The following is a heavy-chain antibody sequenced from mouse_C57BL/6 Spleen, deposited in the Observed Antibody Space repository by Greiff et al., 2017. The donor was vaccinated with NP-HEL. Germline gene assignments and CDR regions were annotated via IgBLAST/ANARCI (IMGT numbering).Heavy chain of an antibody. J-gene: IGHJ2*01. D-gene: IGHD4-1*01. CDR3: AREGINWYYFDY. V-gene: IGHV1-80*01. Sequence: QVQLQQSGAELVKPGASVKISCKASGYAFSSYWMNWVTQRPGKGLEWIGQIYPGDGDTNYNGKFKGKATLTADKSSSTAYMHLSSLTSEDSAVYFCAREGINWYYFDYWGQGTTLTVSS. CDR1: GYAFSSYW. CDR2: IYPGDGDT.